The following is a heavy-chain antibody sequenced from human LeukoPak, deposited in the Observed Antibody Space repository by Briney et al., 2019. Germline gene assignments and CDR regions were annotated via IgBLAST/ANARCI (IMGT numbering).Heavy chain of an antibody. V-gene: IGHV1-18*01. D-gene: IGHD3-3*01. CDR2: ISTYNGNT. CDR1: GYTFTSYG. J-gene: IGHJ5*02. Sequence: ASVKVSCKASGYTFTSYGISWVRQAPGQGLEWMGWISTYNGNTNYAQKLQGRVTMTTDTSTSTAYMELRSLRSDDTAVYYCARGLEWLTRRHTWFDPWGQGTLVTVSS. CDR3: ARGLEWLTRRHTWFDP.